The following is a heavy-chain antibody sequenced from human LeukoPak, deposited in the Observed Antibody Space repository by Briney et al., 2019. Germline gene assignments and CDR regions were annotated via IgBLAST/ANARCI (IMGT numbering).Heavy chain of an antibody. D-gene: IGHD3-10*01. V-gene: IGHV1-18*01. CDR1: GYNFPSYG. Sequence: GASVKVSCKASGYNFPSYGISWVRQAPGQGLEWMGWISVYNGATNYVEKFQGRVTITRNTSISTAYMELSSLRSEDTAVYYCARARRVVRGVRGYYYMDVWGKGTTVTVSS. CDR2: ISVYNGAT. CDR3: ARARRVVRGVRGYYYMDV. J-gene: IGHJ6*03.